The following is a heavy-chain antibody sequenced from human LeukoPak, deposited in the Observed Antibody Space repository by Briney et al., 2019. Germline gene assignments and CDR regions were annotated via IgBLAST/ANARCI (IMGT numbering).Heavy chain of an antibody. Sequence: GGSLRLACAASGFTFRSYNMNWVRQAPGKGLEWVSSISSSSSYIYYADSVKGRFTISRDNAKNSLYLQMNSLRAEDTAVYYCARDRVSDDSSGPNDYWGQGTLVTVSS. CDR2: ISSSSSYI. D-gene: IGHD3-22*01. J-gene: IGHJ4*02. CDR1: GFTFRSYN. CDR3: ARDRVSDDSSGPNDY. V-gene: IGHV3-21*01.